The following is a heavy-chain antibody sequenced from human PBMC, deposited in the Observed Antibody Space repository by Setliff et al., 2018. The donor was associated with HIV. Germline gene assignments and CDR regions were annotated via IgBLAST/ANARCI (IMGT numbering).Heavy chain of an antibody. J-gene: IGHJ4*02. CDR1: GYSFTTHW. CDR2: IYPGDSHT. CDR3: ARELWRDSSGPFHF. Sequence: PGESLKISCETSGYSFTTHWIGWVRQMPGKGLEWMGVIYPGDSHTTYSPSFQGQVTISADKSISTAYLHWSTLKASDTATYYCARELWRDSSGPFHFWGQGTLVTVSS. V-gene: IGHV5-51*01. D-gene: IGHD3-22*01.